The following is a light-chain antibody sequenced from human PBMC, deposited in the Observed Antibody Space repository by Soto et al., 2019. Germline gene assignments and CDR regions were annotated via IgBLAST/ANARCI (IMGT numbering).Light chain of an antibody. CDR3: QQYSGYSTA. J-gene: IGKJ1*01. Sequence: DIQMTQSPSTLSASVGDRVTITCRASQSISNWLAWYQQKPGKAPKLLIYKASSLESGVPPRFSGSGSGTEFTLTISSLQPDDFAAYFCQQYSGYSTAFGQGTRVEVK. CDR1: QSISNW. CDR2: KAS. V-gene: IGKV1-5*03.